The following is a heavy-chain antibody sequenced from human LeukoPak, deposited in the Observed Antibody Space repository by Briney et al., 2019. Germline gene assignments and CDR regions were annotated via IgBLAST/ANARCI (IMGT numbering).Heavy chain of an antibody. CDR1: GFTFSSYA. J-gene: IGHJ4*02. CDR2: ISSNGGST. Sequence: GGSLRLSCSASGFTFSSYAMHWVRQAPGKGLEYVSAISSNGGSTYYADSVKGRFTISRDNGRNSLYLQMNSLRVDDTAVYYCARDATPQYSSGWVFFDYWGQGTLVTVSS. CDR3: ARDATPQYSSGWVFFDY. D-gene: IGHD6-19*01. V-gene: IGHV3-64*04.